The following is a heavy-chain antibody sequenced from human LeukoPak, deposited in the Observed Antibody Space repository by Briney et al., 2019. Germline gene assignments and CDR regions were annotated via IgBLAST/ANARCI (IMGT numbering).Heavy chain of an antibody. CDR3: ARLRALSGHRGAFDI. CDR2: VYYTGNA. D-gene: IGHD5/OR15-5a*01. V-gene: IGHV4-39*01. CDR1: GDSISNHIYY. Sequence: PSETLSPTCAVSGDSISNHIYYWDWIRQTPGKGLEWIGAVYYTGNAYYNPSLKSRVTISVDTSDNRFSLHLSSVNAADTAIYYCARLRALSGHRGAFDIWGQGTLVTVSS. J-gene: IGHJ3*02.